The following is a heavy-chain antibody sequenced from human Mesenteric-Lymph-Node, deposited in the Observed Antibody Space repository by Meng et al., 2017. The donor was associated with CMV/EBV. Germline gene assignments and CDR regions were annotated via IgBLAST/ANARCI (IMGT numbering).Heavy chain of an antibody. Sequence: GESLKISCAASGFTFSNYHMIWVRQAPGKGLEWVSSISGASTYIYYADSVEGRFTISRDNAKNSLYLQMNNLRAEDTAVYYCTRAYDYGDPNWFDPWGQGTLVTVSS. CDR3: TRAYDYGDPNWFDP. D-gene: IGHD4/OR15-4a*01. J-gene: IGHJ5*02. CDR1: GFTFSNYH. CDR2: ISGASTYI. V-gene: IGHV3-21*01.